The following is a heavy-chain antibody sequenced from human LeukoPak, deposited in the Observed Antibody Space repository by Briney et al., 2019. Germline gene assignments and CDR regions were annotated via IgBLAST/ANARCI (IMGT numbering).Heavy chain of an antibody. CDR3: ARDPGSSWPFDY. D-gene: IGHD6-13*01. Sequence: ASXXVSCKASGYTFTGYYMHWVRQAPGQGLEWMGRINPNSGGTNYAQKFQGRVTITRDTSISTAYMELSRLRSDDTAVYYCARDPGSSWPFDYWGQGTLVTVSS. CDR1: GYTFTGYY. CDR2: INPNSGGT. V-gene: IGHV1-2*06. J-gene: IGHJ4*02.